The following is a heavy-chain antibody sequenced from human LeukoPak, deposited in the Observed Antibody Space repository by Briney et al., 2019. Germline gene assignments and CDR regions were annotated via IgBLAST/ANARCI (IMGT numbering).Heavy chain of an antibody. D-gene: IGHD3-9*01. Sequence: SETLSLTCAVYGGSFSGYYWSWIRQPPGKGLEWIGEINHSGSNNYNPSLKSRVTISVDTSKNQFSLMLSSVTAADTAVYYCARGTVYYDILTGFRASYAFDIWGQGTMVTVSS. CDR3: ARGTVYYDILTGFRASYAFDI. CDR2: INHSGSN. V-gene: IGHV4-34*01. CDR1: GGSFSGYY. J-gene: IGHJ3*02.